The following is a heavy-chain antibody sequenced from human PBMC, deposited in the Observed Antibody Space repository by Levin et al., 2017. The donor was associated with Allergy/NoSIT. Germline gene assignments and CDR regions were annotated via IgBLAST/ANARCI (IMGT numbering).Heavy chain of an antibody. V-gene: IGHV4-34*01. J-gene: IGHJ4*02. CDR1: GGSLSGYY. CDR3: ARLAGFSRGWYLPY. CDR2: INHLGSA. D-gene: IGHD6-19*01. Sequence: SPTLSLPCAVSGGSLSGYYWTWLRPPPGKGLEWIGEINHLGSAAYNPSLNSRVTLSVDTSKNQFSLIVISVTAADTAVYFCARLAGFSRGWYLPYWGQGTLVTVSS.